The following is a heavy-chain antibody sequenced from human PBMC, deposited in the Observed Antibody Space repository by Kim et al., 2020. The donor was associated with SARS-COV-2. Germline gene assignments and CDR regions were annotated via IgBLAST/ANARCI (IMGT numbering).Heavy chain of an antibody. CDR1: GFTFSSYG. J-gene: IGHJ4*02. V-gene: IGHV3-33*01. D-gene: IGHD3-9*01. CDR2: IWYDGSNK. CDR3: ARDYDILTGYYFDY. Sequence: GGSLRLSCAASGFTFSSYGMHWVRQAPGKGLERVAVIWYDGSNKYYADSVKGRFTISRDNSKNTLYLQMNSLRAEDTAVYYCARDYDILTGYYFDYWGQGTLVTVSS.